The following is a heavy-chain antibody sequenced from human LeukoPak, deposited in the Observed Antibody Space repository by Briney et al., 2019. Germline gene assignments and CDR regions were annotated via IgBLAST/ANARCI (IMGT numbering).Heavy chain of an antibody. CDR2: ITGDGGST. CDR3: ARSLGGYADS. CDR1: GFTFRHYG. V-gene: IGHV3-64*02. J-gene: IGHJ4*02. D-gene: IGHD3-16*01. Sequence: GGTLRLSCAASGFTFRHYGMYWVRQAPGKELEYVSAITGDGGSTYYADSVKGRFIISRDNPKNTVYLQMGSLRAEDMAVYYCARSLGGYADSWGQGTLVTVSS.